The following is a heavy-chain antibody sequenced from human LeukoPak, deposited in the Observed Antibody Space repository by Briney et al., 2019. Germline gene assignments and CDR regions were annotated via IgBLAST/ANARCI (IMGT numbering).Heavy chain of an antibody. V-gene: IGHV4-59*01. CDR3: AKYSSGWLIDS. D-gene: IGHD6-19*01. CDR1: SGSISAYY. CDR2: IYYSGST. J-gene: IGHJ4*02. Sequence: SETLSLTCTVSSGSISAYYWTWIRQPPGKGLEWIGYIYYSGSTNYNPSLKSRVTISIDTSKNQFSLKLSSVTAADTAVYYCAKYSSGWLIDSWGRGTLVTVSS.